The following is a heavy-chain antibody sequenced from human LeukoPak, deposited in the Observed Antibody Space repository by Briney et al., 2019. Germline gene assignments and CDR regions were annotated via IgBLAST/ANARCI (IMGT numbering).Heavy chain of an antibody. CDR2: ISSSGGST. V-gene: IGHV3-23*01. CDR3: AKDNSAGYCTNGVCQKPPPFDY. D-gene: IGHD2-8*01. CDR1: GFTFSSYA. J-gene: IGHJ4*02. Sequence: GGSLRLSCAASGFTFSSYAMSWVRQAPGKGLEWVSAISSSGGSTYYADSVKGRFTISRDNSKNTLYLQMNSLRAEDTAVYYCAKDNSAGYCTNGVCQKPPPFDYWGQGTLVTVSS.